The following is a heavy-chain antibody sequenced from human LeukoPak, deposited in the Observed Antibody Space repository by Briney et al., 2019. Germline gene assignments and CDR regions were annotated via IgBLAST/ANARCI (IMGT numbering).Heavy chain of an antibody. V-gene: IGHV3-23*01. D-gene: IGHD6-19*01. Sequence: PGGSLRLSCAASGFTFSTYAMTWVRQSPGKGLEWVSSISGSGGSTYYADSVQGHFTISRDNSKNTLYLQMSSLRAEDTAVYYCARSQWLVFDWFDPWGQGTLVTVSS. CDR2: ISGSGGST. CDR3: ARSQWLVFDWFDP. J-gene: IGHJ5*02. CDR1: GFTFSTYA.